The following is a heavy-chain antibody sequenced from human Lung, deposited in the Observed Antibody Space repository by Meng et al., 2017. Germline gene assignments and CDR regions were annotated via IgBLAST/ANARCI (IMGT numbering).Heavy chain of an antibody. Sequence: QVHLQQGGAGLLKPSETLSLTCVVPGGSFSDYYWSWIRQPPGKGLEWIGEINHSGSTNYNPSLESRATISVDTSQNNLSLKLSSVTAADSAVYYCARGPTTMAHDFDYWGQGTLVTVSS. V-gene: IGHV4-34*01. CDR3: ARGPTTMAHDFDY. J-gene: IGHJ4*02. D-gene: IGHD4-11*01. CDR2: INHSGST. CDR1: GGSFSDYY.